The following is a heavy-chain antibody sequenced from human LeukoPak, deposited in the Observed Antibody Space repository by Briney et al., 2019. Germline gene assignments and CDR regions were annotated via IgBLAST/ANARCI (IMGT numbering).Heavy chain of an antibody. J-gene: IGHJ1*01. CDR3: ARDYYYYGSGSFQH. V-gene: IGHV1-18*01. CDR1: GYTYTSYG. Sequence: ASVKVSCKASGYTYTSYGISWVRQAPGLGLEWMGWISAYNGNTNYAQKLQGRVTMTTDTATSTAYMELRSLRSDDTAVYYCARDYYYYGSGSFQHWGQGTLVTVSS. D-gene: IGHD3-10*01. CDR2: ISAYNGNT.